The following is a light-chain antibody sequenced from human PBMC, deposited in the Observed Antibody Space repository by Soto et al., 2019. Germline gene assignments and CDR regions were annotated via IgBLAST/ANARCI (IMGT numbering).Light chain of an antibody. CDR3: QQSYSTPLT. Sequence: DIQMSQSPSSLSASIGDRVTITCRASQSISSYLNWYQQTPGKAPNILIYAASSLQSGVPSRFSGSGSGTDFTLTISSLQPEDFATYYCQQSYSTPLTFGGGTKVDIK. CDR2: AAS. CDR1: QSISSY. V-gene: IGKV1-39*01. J-gene: IGKJ4*01.